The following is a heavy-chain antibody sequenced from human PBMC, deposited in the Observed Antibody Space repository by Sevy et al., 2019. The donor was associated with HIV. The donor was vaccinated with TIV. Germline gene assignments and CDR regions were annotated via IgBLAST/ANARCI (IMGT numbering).Heavy chain of an antibody. CDR2: IYYSGST. V-gene: IGHV4-59*08. J-gene: IGHJ6*03. D-gene: IGHD5-18*01. CDR1: GGSISSYY. CDR3: ARGGNTAMPYYYYYYMDV. Sequence: SETLSLTCTVSGGSISSYYWSWIRQPPGKGLEWIGYIYYSGSTNYNPSLKSRVTISVDTSKNQFSLKVGSVPAADTAVYYCARGGNTAMPYYYYYYMDVWGKGTTVTVSS.